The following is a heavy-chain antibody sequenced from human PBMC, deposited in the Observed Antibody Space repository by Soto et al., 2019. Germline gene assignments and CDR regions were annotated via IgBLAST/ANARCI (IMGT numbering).Heavy chain of an antibody. CDR2: TRNKANSYTT. V-gene: IGHV3-72*01. J-gene: IGHJ3*02. CDR3: VFSITMVRGVILIDAFDI. CDR1: GFTFSDHY. D-gene: IGHD3-10*01. Sequence: EVQLVESGGGLVQPGGSLRLSCAASGFTFSDHYMDWVRQAPGKGLEWVGRTRNKANSYTTEYAASVKGRFTISRDDSKNSLYLQMNSLKTEDTAVYYCVFSITMVRGVILIDAFDIWGQGTMVTVSS.